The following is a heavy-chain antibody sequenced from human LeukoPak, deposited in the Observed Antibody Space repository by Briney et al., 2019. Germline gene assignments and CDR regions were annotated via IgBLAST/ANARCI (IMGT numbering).Heavy chain of an antibody. J-gene: IGHJ4*02. D-gene: IGHD6-13*01. Sequence: SETLSLTCAVSGGSFSGYYWSWIRQPPGKGLEWIGEINHSGSTNYNPSLKSRVTISVDTSKNQFSLKLSSVTAADTAVYYCARSSKYSSSWHFDYWGQGTLVTVSS. CDR2: INHSGST. CDR3: ARSSKYSSSWHFDY. V-gene: IGHV4-34*01. CDR1: GGSFSGYY.